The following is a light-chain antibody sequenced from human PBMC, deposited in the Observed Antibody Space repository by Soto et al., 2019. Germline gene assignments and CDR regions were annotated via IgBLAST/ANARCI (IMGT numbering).Light chain of an antibody. CDR1: SSDVGSYNF. CDR3: CSYAGSSTYV. J-gene: IGLJ1*01. Sequence: QSALTQPASVSGCPGQSITISCTGTSSDVGSYNFVSWYQQHPGKAPKLMIYEASKRPSGVSNRFSGSKSGNTASLTISGLQPEDEADYYCCSYAGSSTYVFGAGTKVTVL. V-gene: IGLV2-23*01. CDR2: EAS.